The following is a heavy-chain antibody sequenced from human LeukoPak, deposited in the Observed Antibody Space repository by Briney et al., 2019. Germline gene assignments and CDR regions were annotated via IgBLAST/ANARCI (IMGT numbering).Heavy chain of an antibody. CDR3: ARGSGPDY. CDR2: INTNNGNP. J-gene: IGHJ4*02. Sequence: GASVKVSCKASGYTFTSYGISWVRQAPGQGLEGMGWINTNNGNPTYAQGFTGRFVFSLDTSVSTAYLQINSLKAEDTAVYYCARGSGPDYWGQGTLVTVSS. V-gene: IGHV7-4-1*02. CDR1: GYTFTSYG. D-gene: IGHD6-19*01.